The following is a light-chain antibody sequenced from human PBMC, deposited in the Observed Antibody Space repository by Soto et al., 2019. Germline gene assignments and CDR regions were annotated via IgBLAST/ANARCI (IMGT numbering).Light chain of an antibody. CDR1: QTVSTNC. V-gene: IGKV3-20*01. CDR3: QLYGASPKT. CDR2: DAS. Sequence: IVLPQSPGTLSLSPGERASLSCRASQTVSTNCLAWYQQKPGQAPRLLIFDASTRATGIPDRFTGSGSGTDFTLTISRLEPEDFAVYYCQLYGASPKTFGQGTKVDIK. J-gene: IGKJ1*01.